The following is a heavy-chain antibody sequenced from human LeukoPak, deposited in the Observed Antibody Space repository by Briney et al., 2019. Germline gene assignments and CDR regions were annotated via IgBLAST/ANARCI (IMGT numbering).Heavy chain of an antibody. J-gene: IGHJ3*02. D-gene: IGHD2-2*01. V-gene: IGHV4-34*01. CDR2: INHSGST. CDR1: GGSFSGYY. CDR3: ASQFGYCSSTSCRAFDI. Sequence: SETLSLTCAVYGGSFSGYYWSWIRQPPGKGLEWIGEINHSGSTNYNPSLKSRVTISVDTSKNQFSLKLSSVTAADTAVYYCASQFGYCSSTSCRAFDIWGQGTMVTVSS.